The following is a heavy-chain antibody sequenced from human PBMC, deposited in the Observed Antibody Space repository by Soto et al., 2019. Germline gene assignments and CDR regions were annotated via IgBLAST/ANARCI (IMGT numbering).Heavy chain of an antibody. V-gene: IGHV2-26*01. J-gene: IGHJ5*02. Sequence: QVTLKESGPVLVKPTETLTLRCTVSGLSISDSEMGVSWIRQPPGKALEWLAHIDSSGEKSYRTFLKSRLTIAKDTSKSQIVLIMTNMDPADTGTYYCARRHLAVAVSPWFEPWGQGILVTVSS. CDR3: ARRHLAVAVSPWFEP. D-gene: IGHD6-19*01. CDR2: IDSSGEK. CDR1: GLSISDSEMG.